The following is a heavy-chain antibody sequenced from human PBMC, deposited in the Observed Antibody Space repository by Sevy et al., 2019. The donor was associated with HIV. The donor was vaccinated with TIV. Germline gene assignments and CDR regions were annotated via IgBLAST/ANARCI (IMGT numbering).Heavy chain of an antibody. V-gene: IGHV3-7*01. J-gene: IGHJ4*02. CDR1: GFTFSSSS. CDR2: ISKGGSEE. CDR3: ARFVSLGY. Sequence: GGSLRLSCAASGFTFSSSSMTWVRQAPGKGLEWVATISKGGSEEYYVDSVKGRFTISRDNAKNSLYLQMNSLGAVDTAGYFCARFVSLGYWGQGTLVTVSS. D-gene: IGHD6-13*01.